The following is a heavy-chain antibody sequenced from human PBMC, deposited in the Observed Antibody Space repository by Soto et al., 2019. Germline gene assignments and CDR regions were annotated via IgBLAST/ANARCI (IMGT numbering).Heavy chain of an antibody. V-gene: IGHV1-18*01. J-gene: IGHJ5*02. CDR2: ISAYNGNT. CDR3: ARVTAPSSGWNWFDP. CDR1: GYTFTSYG. Sequence: ASVKVSCKASGYTFTSYGISCVRQAPGQGLEWMGWISAYNGNTNYAQKLQGRVTMTTDTSTSTAYMELRSLRSDDTAVYYCARVTAPSSGWNWFDPWGQGTLVTVSS. D-gene: IGHD6-19*01.